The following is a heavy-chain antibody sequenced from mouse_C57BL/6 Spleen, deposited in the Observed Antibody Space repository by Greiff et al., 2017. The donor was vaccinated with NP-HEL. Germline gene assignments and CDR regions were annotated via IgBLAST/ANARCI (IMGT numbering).Heavy chain of an antibody. V-gene: IGHV1-59*01. Sequence: QVQLQQPGSELVRPGTSVKLSCKASGYTFTSYWMHWVKQRPGQGLEWIGVIDPSDSYTNYNQKFKGKATLTVDTSSSTAYMQLSSLTSEDSAVYYCARGGQLRPFAYWGQGTLVTVSA. CDR2: IDPSDSYT. CDR3: ARGGQLRPFAY. J-gene: IGHJ3*01. CDR1: GYTFTSYW. D-gene: IGHD3-2*02.